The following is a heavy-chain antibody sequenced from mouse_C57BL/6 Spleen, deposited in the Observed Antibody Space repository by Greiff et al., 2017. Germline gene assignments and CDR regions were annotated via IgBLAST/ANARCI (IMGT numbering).Heavy chain of an antibody. CDR1: GFTFSSYG. Sequence: EVQLVESGGDLVKPGGSLKLSCAASGFTFSSYGMSWVRQTPDKRLEWVATISSGGSYTYYPGSVKGRFTISRDNAKNTLYLQMSSLKSEDTALYYCARESRSSCYEYWGQGTTLTVSS. CDR2: ISSGGSYT. CDR3: ARESRSSCYEY. J-gene: IGHJ2*01. V-gene: IGHV5-6*01. D-gene: IGHD3-2*02.